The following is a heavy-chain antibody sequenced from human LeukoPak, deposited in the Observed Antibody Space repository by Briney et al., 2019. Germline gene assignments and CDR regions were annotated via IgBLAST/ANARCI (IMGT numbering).Heavy chain of an antibody. CDR3: ARGLYINGWYYFDY. CDR1: GFTFSSFA. CDR2: ISSNGGGT. D-gene: IGHD6-19*01. Sequence: PGGSLRLSCSASGFTFSSFAMHWVRQAPGKGLEYVSAISSNGGGTHYADSVKGRFTISSDNSKDTLLLQMNSLRAEDTAVYYCARGLYINGWYYFDYWGEGTLVTVSS. J-gene: IGHJ4*02. V-gene: IGHV3-64*04.